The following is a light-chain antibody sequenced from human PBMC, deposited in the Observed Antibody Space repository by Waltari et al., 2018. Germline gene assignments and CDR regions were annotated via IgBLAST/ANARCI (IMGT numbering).Light chain of an antibody. CDR1: QRVGSSY. CDR2: GAS. J-gene: IGKJ2*01. CDR3: QQYGSSPPYT. V-gene: IGKV3-20*01. Sequence: MVLTQTPGTLYLSPGERATLSCRARQRVGSSYLAWYKQKPGQAPRLLIYGASSRATGIPDRCSGSGALTDFTLTISRLEPEDVAVYYRQQYGSSPPYTFGQGTKLEIQ.